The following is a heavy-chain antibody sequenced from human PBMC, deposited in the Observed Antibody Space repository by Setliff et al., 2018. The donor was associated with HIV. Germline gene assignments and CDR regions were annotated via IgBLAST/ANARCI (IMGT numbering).Heavy chain of an antibody. CDR2: IYYSGST. V-gene: IGHV4-59*08. D-gene: IGHD4-17*01. J-gene: IGHJ6*02. CDR3: ARGGPTVAYGVDV. Sequence: SETLSLTCTVSGGSISSHYWSWIRQPPGKGLEWIGSIYYSGSTNYNPSLKSRVTISVDTSKNQFSLKLSSVTAADTAMYYCARGGPTVAYGVDVWGQGTTVTVSS. CDR1: GGSISSHY.